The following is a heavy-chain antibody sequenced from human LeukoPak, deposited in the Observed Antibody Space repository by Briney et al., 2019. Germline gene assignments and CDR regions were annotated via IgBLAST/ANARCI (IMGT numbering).Heavy chain of an antibody. Sequence: PGGSLRLSCAASGFTFSSYSMNWVRQAPGKGLEWVAVISYDGSNKYYADSVKGRFTISRDNSKNTLYLQMNSLRAEDTAVYYCARDRMDYYDSSGYSDYWGQGTLVTVSS. J-gene: IGHJ4*02. CDR2: ISYDGSNK. CDR1: GFTFSSYS. CDR3: ARDRMDYYDSSGYSDY. V-gene: IGHV3-30*03. D-gene: IGHD3-22*01.